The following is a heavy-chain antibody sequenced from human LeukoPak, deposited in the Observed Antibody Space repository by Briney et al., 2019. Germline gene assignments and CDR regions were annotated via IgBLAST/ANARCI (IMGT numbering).Heavy chain of an antibody. CDR3: ATARGYDFWSGYYTD. CDR2: NPNSVRT. V-gene: IGHV1-2*02. Sequence: NPNSVRTNYAQKFQGRVTMTRDTAISTAYMELSRLRSDDTAVYYCATARGYDFWSGYYTDWGQGTLLTVSS. D-gene: IGHD3-3*01. J-gene: IGHJ4*02.